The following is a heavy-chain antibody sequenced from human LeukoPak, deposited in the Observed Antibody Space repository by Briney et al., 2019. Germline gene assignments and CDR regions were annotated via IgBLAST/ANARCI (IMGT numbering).Heavy chain of an antibody. Sequence: ASVKVSCKASGYTFTDYYIHWVRQAPGQGLEWMGWINPKIGGTNYAQRFQGRVSMTSDTSITTAYMEPRRVTSDDTAVYYCARDSSRRPQNYDIATSFSTDYWGQGTLVTVSS. V-gene: IGHV1-2*02. D-gene: IGHD3-9*01. CDR2: INPKIGGT. J-gene: IGHJ4*02. CDR1: GYTFTDYY. CDR3: ARDSSRRPQNYDIATSFSTDY.